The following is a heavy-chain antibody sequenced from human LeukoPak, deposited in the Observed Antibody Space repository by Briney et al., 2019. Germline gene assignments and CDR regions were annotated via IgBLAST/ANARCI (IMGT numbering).Heavy chain of an antibody. CDR2: IYTSGST. J-gene: IGHJ3*02. V-gene: IGHV4-61*02. CDR1: GGSISSSSSY. Sequence: SETLSLTCTVSGGSISSSSSYWGWIRQPAGKGLEWIGRIYTSGSTNYNPSLKSRVTISVDTSKNQFSLKLISVTAADTAVYYCASDHMLYAFHIWGQGTMVTVSS. D-gene: IGHD3-10*02. CDR3: ASDHMLYAFHI.